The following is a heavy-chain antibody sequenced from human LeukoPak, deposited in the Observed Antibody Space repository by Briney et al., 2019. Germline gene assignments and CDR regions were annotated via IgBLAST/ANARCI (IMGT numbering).Heavy chain of an antibody. CDR2: IYYSGST. CDR1: GGSISSYY. CDR3: ARHKGPITMIVVGYFDY. Sequence: SETLSLTCTVSGGSISSYYWSWIRQPPGKGLEWIGYIYYSGSTNYNPSLKSRVTISVDTSKNQFSLKLSSVTAADTAVYHCARHKGPITMIVVGYFDYWGQGTLVTVSS. D-gene: IGHD3-22*01. V-gene: IGHV4-59*08. J-gene: IGHJ4*02.